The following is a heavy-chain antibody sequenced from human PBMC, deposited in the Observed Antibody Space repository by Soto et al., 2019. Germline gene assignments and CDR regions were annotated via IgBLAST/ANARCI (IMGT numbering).Heavy chain of an antibody. J-gene: IGHJ6*03. V-gene: IGHV3-21*01. CDR1: GFIFSNYK. D-gene: IGHD7-27*01. CDR3: XXXXXXXGYYYYLDV. CDR2: ISGTSSHI. Sequence: EVQLVESGGGLVKPGGSLTLSCATSGFIFSNYKMNWVRQAPGKGLEWVSSISGTSSHIYYADSVKGRFTISRDNAEXXXXXXXXXXXXXXXXXXXXXXXXXXXGYYYYLDVWGKGTTVIVSS.